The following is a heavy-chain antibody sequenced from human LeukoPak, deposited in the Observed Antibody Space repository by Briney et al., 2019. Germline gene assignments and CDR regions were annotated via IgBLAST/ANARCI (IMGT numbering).Heavy chain of an antibody. V-gene: IGHV3-30*04. J-gene: IGHJ4*02. CDR3: ARDPMADFDY. D-gene: IGHD2-8*01. CDR1: GFTFSTYA. Sequence: PGRSLRLSCAASGFTFSTYAFHWGRQAPGTGLEWVAVISSDGGNKIYADSVKGRFTISRDNSKNTLFLQMNSLRTEDTAVYYCARDPMADFDYWGQGTLVTVSS. CDR2: ISSDGGNK.